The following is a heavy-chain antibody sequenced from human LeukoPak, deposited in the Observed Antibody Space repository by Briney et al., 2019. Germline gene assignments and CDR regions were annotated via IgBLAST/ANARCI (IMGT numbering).Heavy chain of an antibody. V-gene: IGHV3-74*01. CDR1: GFTFSSYW. D-gene: IGHD6-25*01. Sequence: PGGSLRLSCAASGFTFSSYWMHWVRRAPGKGLVWVSRINSDGSSTSYADSVKGRFTISRDNAKNTLYLQMNSLRAEDTAVYYCARVRRQRSQLDNWGQGTLVTVSS. J-gene: IGHJ4*02. CDR2: INSDGSST. CDR3: ARVRRQRSQLDN.